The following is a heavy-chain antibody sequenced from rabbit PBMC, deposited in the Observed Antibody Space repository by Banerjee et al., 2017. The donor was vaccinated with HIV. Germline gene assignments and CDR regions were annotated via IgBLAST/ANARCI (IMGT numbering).Heavy chain of an antibody. Sequence: LVQPGGSLTLSCKASGFDFSSYGVSWVRQAPGKGLEWIGYIDTVFGSTYYATWVNGRFTISSHNAQNTLYLQLNSLTAADTATYFCARDRDGDAGYGSLALWGPGTLVTVS. J-gene: IGHJ4*01. D-gene: IGHD7-1*01. CDR2: IDTVFGST. CDR3: ARDRDGDAGYGSLAL. V-gene: IGHV1S7*01. CDR1: GFDFSSYG.